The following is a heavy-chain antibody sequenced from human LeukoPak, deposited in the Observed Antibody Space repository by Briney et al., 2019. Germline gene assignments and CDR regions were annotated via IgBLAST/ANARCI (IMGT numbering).Heavy chain of an antibody. CDR1: GFSLSTSGVG. V-gene: IGHV2-5*02. CDR2: IYWDDDK. Sequence: SGPTLVNPTQTLTLTCTFSGFSLSTSGVGVGLIRQPPGKALEWLALIYWDDDKRYSPSLKSRLTITKDTSKNQVVLTMTNMDHVDTATYYCAHSPEAAVNWYFDLWGRGTLVTVSS. J-gene: IGHJ2*01. CDR3: AHSPEAAVNWYFDL.